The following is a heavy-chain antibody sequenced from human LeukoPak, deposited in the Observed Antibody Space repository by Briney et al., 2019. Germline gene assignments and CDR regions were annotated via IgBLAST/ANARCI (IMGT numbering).Heavy chain of an antibody. J-gene: IGHJ4*02. CDR2: INPNSGGT. CDR3: ASRYYYDSSGYQSQYYFDY. V-gene: IGHV1-2*02. D-gene: IGHD3-22*01. Sequence: ASVKVSCKASGYTFTGYYMHWVRQAPGQGLEWMGWINPNSGGTNYAQKFQGRVTMTRDTSISTAYMELSRLRSEDTAVYYCASRYYYDSSGYQSQYYFDYWGQGTLVTVSS. CDR1: GYTFTGYY.